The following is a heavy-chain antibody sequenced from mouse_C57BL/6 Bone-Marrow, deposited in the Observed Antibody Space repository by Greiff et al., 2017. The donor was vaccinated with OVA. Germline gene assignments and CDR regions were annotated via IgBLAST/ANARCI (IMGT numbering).Heavy chain of an antibody. V-gene: IGHV3-6*01. CDR3: ARDYGRFAY. J-gene: IGHJ3*01. CDR1: GYSITSGYY. CDR2: ISYDGSN. D-gene: IGHD1-2*01. Sequence: ESGPGLVKPSQSLSLTCSVTGYSITSGYYWNWIRQFPGNKLEWMGYISYDGSNNYNPSLKNRISITRDTSKNQFFLKLNSVTTEDTATYYCARDYGRFAYWGQGTLVTVSA.